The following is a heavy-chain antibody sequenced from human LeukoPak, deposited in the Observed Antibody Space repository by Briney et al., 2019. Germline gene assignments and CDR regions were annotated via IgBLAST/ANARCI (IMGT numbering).Heavy chain of an antibody. D-gene: IGHD2-15*01. CDR1: GFTFSSYA. CDR2: IFGSGGNT. Sequence: PGGSLRLSCAASGFTFSSYAMNWVRQTPGKGLEWVSSIFGSGGNTYHAASVKGRSTISRDNSENTVYMQMDSLRAEDTAVYYCAKGFLASCSGTRCYPFDHWGQGTPVTVSS. CDR3: AKGFLASCSGTRCYPFDH. V-gene: IGHV3-23*01. J-gene: IGHJ4*02.